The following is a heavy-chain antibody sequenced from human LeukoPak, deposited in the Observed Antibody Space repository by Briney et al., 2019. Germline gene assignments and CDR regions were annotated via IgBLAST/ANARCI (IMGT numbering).Heavy chain of an antibody. CDR3: AKELKQWLVLYCFDP. CDR1: GFTFSSYI. CDR2: ISSSNSYI. Sequence: PGGSLRLSCAASGFTFSSYIINWVRQAPGKGLEWVSSISSSNSYIYYADSVKGRFTISRDNAKNSLYLQMNSLRAEDTAVYYCAKELKQWLVLYCFDPWGQGTLVTVSS. V-gene: IGHV3-21*01. D-gene: IGHD6-19*01. J-gene: IGHJ5*02.